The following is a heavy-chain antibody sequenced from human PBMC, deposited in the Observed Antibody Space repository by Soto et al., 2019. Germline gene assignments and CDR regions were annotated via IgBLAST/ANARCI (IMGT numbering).Heavy chain of an antibody. J-gene: IGHJ4*02. V-gene: IGHV4-4*07. CDR3: ARFDQHDYPIKKNFFDY. D-gene: IGHD4-17*01. CDR1: GGSISNYY. CDR2: IYSSGST. Sequence: QVQLQQSGPGLVKPSETLSLTCSVSGGSISNYYWSWIRQPAGKGLEWIGLIYSSGSTSYNPSLMSRVTMSVDTSKNQFALKLSSVTAADTAMYYCARFDQHDYPIKKNFFDYWGQGTLVTVSS.